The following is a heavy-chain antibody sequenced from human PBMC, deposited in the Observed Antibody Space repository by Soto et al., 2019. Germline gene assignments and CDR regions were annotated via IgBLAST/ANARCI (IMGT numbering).Heavy chain of an antibody. V-gene: IGHV1-3*01. Sequence: ASVKVSCKASGYTFTSYAMHWVRQAPGQRLEWMGWINAGNGNTKYSQKFQGRVTITRDTSASTAYMELSSLRSEDTAVYYCARGLPYRSSTSCNHYYYGMDVWGQGTTVTVSS. D-gene: IGHD2-2*01. J-gene: IGHJ6*02. CDR2: INAGNGNT. CDR1: GYTFTSYA. CDR3: ARGLPYRSSTSCNHYYYGMDV.